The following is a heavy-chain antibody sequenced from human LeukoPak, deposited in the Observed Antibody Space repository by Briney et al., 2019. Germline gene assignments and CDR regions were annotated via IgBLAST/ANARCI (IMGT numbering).Heavy chain of an antibody. D-gene: IGHD2-15*01. CDR1: GFTFSSYW. CDR2: IKQDGSEK. Sequence: GSLRLSCAASGFTFSSYWMSWVRQAPGKGLEWVANIKQDGSEKYYVDSVKGRFTISRDNAKNSLYLQMNSLRAEDTAVYYCAREILGYSGEDWFDPWGQGTLVTVSS. V-gene: IGHV3-7*01. CDR3: AREILGYSGEDWFDP. J-gene: IGHJ5*02.